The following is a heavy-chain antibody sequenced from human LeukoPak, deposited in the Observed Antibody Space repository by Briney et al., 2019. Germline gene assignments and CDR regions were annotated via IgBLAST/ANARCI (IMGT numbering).Heavy chain of an antibody. CDR2: ISYDGSNK. J-gene: IGHJ3*02. D-gene: IGHD3-22*01. CDR1: GFTFSSYG. V-gene: IGHV3-30*18. Sequence: GGSLRLSCAASGFTFSSYGMHWVRQAPGKGLEWVAVISYDGSNKYYADSVKGRFTISRDNSKNTLYLQMNSLRAEDTAVYYCAKSQYYYDSSGYYSPVFDAFDIWGQGTMVTVSS. CDR3: AKSQYYYDSSGYYSPVFDAFDI.